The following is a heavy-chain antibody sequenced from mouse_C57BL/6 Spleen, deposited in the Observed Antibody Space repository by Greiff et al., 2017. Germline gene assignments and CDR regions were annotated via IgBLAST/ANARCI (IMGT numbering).Heavy chain of an antibody. CDR1: GYTFTDYT. Sequence: QVQLQQSDAELVKPGASVKISCKASGYTFTDYTIHWMKQRPEQGLEWIGYIYPRDGSTKYNEKFKGKATLTADKSSSTAYMQLSSLTSEDSAVYCCARGEYGEIAMGDWGQGTSVTVAS. D-gene: IGHD2-13*01. V-gene: IGHV1-78*01. J-gene: IGHJ4*01. CDR2: IYPRDGST. CDR3: ARGEYGEIAMGD.